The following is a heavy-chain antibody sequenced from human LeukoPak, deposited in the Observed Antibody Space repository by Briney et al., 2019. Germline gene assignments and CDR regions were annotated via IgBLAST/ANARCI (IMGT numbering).Heavy chain of an antibody. J-gene: IGHJ5*02. CDR2: IYYDGST. Sequence: SETLSLTCTVSGGSMSNYWWNWIRQPPGKGLEWIGYIYYDGSTYYNPALNSRVTISIDTSKNQFSLKPNSVTAADTAVYYCARRLCSSLTCNIGPSGNWLDPWGQGTLVTVSS. CDR1: GGSMSNYW. V-gene: IGHV4-59*08. CDR3: ARRLCSSLTCNIGPSGNWLDP. D-gene: IGHD2-2*02.